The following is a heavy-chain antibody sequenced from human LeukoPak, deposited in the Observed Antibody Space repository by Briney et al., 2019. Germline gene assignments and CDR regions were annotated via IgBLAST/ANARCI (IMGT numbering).Heavy chain of an antibody. CDR2: IKQDGSGK. J-gene: IGHJ4*02. D-gene: IGHD3-22*01. Sequence: PGGSLRLSCAASGFSFSNYWMSWVRQAPEKGLEWVANIKQDGSGKQYVDSMKGRFTISRDNAKNSLYLQMNSLRAEDTAVYYCASYNYYDSSGQIDYWGQGTLVTVSS. V-gene: IGHV3-7*01. CDR1: GFSFSNYW. CDR3: ASYNYYDSSGQIDY.